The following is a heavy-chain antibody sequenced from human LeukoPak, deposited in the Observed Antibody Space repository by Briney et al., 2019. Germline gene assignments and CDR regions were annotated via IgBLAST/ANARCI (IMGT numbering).Heavy chain of an antibody. V-gene: IGHV3-74*01. J-gene: IGHJ4*02. D-gene: IGHD4-17*01. CDR3: ARPYGDYVG. Sequence: GGSLRLSCAASGFTFSRYWMDWVRQAPGKGLVWVSRTNSDGSSTSYADSVKGRFTISRGNAKNTLYLQMNSLRGEDTAVYYCARPYGDYVGWGQGTLVTVSS. CDR1: GFTFSRYW. CDR2: TNSDGSST.